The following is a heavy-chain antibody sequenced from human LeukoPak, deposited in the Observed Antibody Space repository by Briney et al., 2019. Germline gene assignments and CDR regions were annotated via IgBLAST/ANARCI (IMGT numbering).Heavy chain of an antibody. CDR3: AKAHHYYDSSGYYYRNYYYYGMDV. J-gene: IGHJ6*02. CDR2: ISGSGGST. D-gene: IGHD3-22*01. V-gene: IGHV3-23*01. CDR1: GFTFSSYA. Sequence: GGSLRLSCAASGFTFSSYAMSWVRQAPVKGLEWVSAISGSGGSTYYADSVKGRFTISRDNSKNTLYLQMNSLRAEDTAVYYCAKAHHYYDSSGYYYRNYYYYGMDVWGQGTTVTVSS.